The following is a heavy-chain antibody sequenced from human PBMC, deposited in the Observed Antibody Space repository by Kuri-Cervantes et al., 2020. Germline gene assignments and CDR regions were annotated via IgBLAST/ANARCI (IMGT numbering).Heavy chain of an antibody. V-gene: IGHV3-15*01. CDR3: TTDRVQLWADRYYYSGMDV. CDR1: GFTFSSYG. Sequence: GSLKISCAASGFTFSSYGMHWVRQAPGKGLEWVGRIKSKTDGGTTDYAAPVKGRITIARDDSKNTLYLQMNSLKTEDTAVYYCTTDRVQLWADRYYYSGMDVWGQGTPVTVSS. D-gene: IGHD5-18*01. J-gene: IGHJ6*02. CDR2: IKSKTDGGTT.